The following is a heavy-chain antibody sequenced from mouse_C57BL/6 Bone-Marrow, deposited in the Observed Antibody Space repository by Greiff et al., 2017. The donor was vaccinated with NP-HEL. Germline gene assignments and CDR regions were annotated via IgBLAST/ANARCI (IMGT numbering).Heavy chain of an antibody. D-gene: IGHD2-4*01. V-gene: IGHV5-4*01. CDR2: ISDGGSYT. CDR1: GFTFSSYA. CDR3: ARDKIEDYDDKDAMDY. Sequence: EVKLMESGGGLVKPGGSLKLSCAASGFTFSSYAMSWVRQTPEKRLEWVATISDGGSYTYYPDNVKGRFTISRDNAKNNLYLQMSHLKSEDTAMYYCARDKIEDYDDKDAMDYWGQGTSVTVSS. J-gene: IGHJ4*01.